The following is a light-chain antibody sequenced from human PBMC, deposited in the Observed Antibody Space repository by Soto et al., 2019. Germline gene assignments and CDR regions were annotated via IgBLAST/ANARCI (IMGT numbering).Light chain of an antibody. CDR3: QQSYSTPPT. CDR1: QTISSW. V-gene: IGKV1-5*03. CDR2: KAS. J-gene: IGKJ4*01. Sequence: DIQMTQSPSTLSGSVGDRVTITCRAGQTISSWLAWYQQKPGKAPKLLIYKASTLKSGVPSRFSGSGSGTDFTLTISSLQPEDFATYYCQQSYSTPPTFGGGTKVDIK.